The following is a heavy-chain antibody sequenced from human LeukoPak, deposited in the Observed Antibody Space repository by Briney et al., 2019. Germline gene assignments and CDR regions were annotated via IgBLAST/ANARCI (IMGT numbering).Heavy chain of an antibody. CDR1: GGSIRHYY. CDR2: VHTSGGT. Sequence: PSETLSLTCTVSGGSIRHYYWTWIRQSAGKGLEWIGRVHTSGGTYYNPSLKSRVTMSADTSKSQFSLNLSSVAAADTAVYYCAIELPNDYGNNRFDPWGQGTLVTVSS. CDR3: AIELPNDYGNNRFDP. J-gene: IGHJ5*02. D-gene: IGHD4-17*01. V-gene: IGHV4-4*07.